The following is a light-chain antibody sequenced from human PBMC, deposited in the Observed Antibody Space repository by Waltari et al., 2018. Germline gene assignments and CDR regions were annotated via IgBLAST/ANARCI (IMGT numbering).Light chain of an antibody. Sequence: CRASQSVKNNLAWYQQEPGKAPKVLVHNASRLESGASSRFSGSGSGTEFTLTISSLQPDDFATYYWQEYDSPPVTFGGGTKVEI. J-gene: IGKJ4*01. CDR2: NAS. CDR1: QSVKNN. CDR3: QEYDSPPVT. V-gene: IGKV1-13*02.